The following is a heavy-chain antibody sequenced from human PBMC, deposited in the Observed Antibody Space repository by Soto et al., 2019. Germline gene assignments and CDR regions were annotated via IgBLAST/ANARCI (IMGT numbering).Heavy chain of an antibody. CDR1: GGSFSGYY. Sequence: PSETLSLTCAVYGGSFSGYYWSWIRQPPGKGLEWIGEINHSGSTNYNPSLKSRVTITVDTSKNQFSLKLSSVTAADTAVYYCARAWPRYCSGGSCYRAYYYGMDVWGQGTTVTVSS. V-gene: IGHV4-34*01. CDR2: INHSGST. CDR3: ARAWPRYCSGGSCYRAYYYGMDV. D-gene: IGHD2-15*01. J-gene: IGHJ6*02.